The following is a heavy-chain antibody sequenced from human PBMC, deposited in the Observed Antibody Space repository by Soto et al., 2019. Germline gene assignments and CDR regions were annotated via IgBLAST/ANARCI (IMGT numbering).Heavy chain of an antibody. CDR2: ISGSATIT. Sequence: GGSLRLSCAASGFTFSGYAMSWVRQAPGKGLEWVSSISGSATITSYADSVKGRFTISRDNNRNMLYLQMNSLRADDTAVFFCVKGLAGGMDVWGQGTTVTVSS. D-gene: IGHD3-10*01. CDR1: GFTFSGYA. V-gene: IGHV3-23*01. J-gene: IGHJ6*02. CDR3: VKGLAGGMDV.